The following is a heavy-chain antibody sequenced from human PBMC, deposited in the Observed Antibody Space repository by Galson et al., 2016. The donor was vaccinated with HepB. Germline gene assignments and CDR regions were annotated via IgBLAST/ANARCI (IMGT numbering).Heavy chain of an antibody. Sequence: SVKVSCKASGYSFSGXXIHXXXQAXXQGLXXVGXXNPNXXXTNYXQQCRGRVTLXRDRSISTAVMEXXRLRSDDTAVYYCTRGFDYFDYWGQGTLVTVSS. J-gene: IGHJ4*02. D-gene: IGHD3-3*01. CDR2: XNPNXXXT. V-gene: IGHV1-2*06. CDR3: TRGFDYFDY. CDR1: GYSFSGXX.